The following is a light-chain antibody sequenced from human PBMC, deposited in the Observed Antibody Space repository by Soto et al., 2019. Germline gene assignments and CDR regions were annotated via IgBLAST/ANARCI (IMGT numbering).Light chain of an antibody. CDR1: SSNIGGTNY. J-gene: IGLJ2*01. V-gene: IGLV1-47*02. CDR3: ASWDDILGAII. Sequence: QSVLTKPPSASGTHGQKVVISCLGSSSNIGGTNYAYWYQQLPGAAPKLLMHSNNLRPSGVPERISGSKFGTAAYLAISGLRSEYEAVYYCASWDDILGAIIFSVGTKLPVL. CDR2: SNN.